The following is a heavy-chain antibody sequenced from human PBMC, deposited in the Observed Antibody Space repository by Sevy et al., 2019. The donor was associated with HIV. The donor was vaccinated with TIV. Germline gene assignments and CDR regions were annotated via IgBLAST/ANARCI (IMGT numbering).Heavy chain of an antibody. CDR2: ISPSGGST. J-gene: IGHJ5*02. CDR3: AKGALWGFDP. D-gene: IGHD3-16*01. CDR1: GFIFNTYA. V-gene: IGHV3-23*01. Sequence: GGSLRLSCSASGFIFNTYAMTWVRQAPGKGLDWVSTISPSGGSTYYADSVRGRFSISRDNSKNTVYLEMNSLRVEDTAVYYCAKGALWGFDPWGQGTLVTVSS.